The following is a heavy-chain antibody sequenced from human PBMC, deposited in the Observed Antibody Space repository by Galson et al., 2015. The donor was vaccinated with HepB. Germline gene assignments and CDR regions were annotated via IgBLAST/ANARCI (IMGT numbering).Heavy chain of an antibody. CDR3: ARDAFIPGIAAAGTQLFQH. V-gene: IGHV1-3*01. CDR2: INAGNGNT. J-gene: IGHJ1*01. Sequence: SVKVSCKASGYTFTSYAMHWVRQAPGQRLEWMGWINAGNGNTKYSQKFQGRVTITRDTSASTAYMKLSSLRSEDTAVYYCARDAFIPGIAAAGTQLFQHWGQGTLVTVSS. CDR1: GYTFTSYA. D-gene: IGHD6-13*01.